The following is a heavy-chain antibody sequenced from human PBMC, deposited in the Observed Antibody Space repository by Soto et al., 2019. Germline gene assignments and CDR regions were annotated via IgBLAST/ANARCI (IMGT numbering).Heavy chain of an antibody. CDR1: GFTFSSYA. Sequence: VGSLRLSCAASGFTFSSYAMHWVRQAPGKGLEWVAVISYDGSNKYYADSVKGRFTISRDNSKNTLNLQMNSLRAEDTAVYYCARDHGMDVWGQGTTVTVSS. V-gene: IGHV3-30-3*01. CDR3: ARDHGMDV. CDR2: ISYDGSNK. J-gene: IGHJ6*02.